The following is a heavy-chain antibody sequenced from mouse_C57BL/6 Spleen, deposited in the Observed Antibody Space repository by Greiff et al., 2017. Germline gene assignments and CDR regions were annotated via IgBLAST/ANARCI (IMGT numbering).Heavy chain of an antibody. CDR3: ARDYYGSGYVDYAMDY. Sequence: QVQLQQPGAELVRPGSSVKLSCKASGYTFTSYWMHWVKQRPIQSLEWIGNIDPSDSETHYNQKFKDKATLTVDKSSSTAYMQLSSLTSEDSAVYYCARDYYGSGYVDYAMDYGGQGTSGTVSS. CDR1: GYTFTSYW. D-gene: IGHD1-1*01. V-gene: IGHV1-52*01. CDR2: IDPSDSET. J-gene: IGHJ4*01.